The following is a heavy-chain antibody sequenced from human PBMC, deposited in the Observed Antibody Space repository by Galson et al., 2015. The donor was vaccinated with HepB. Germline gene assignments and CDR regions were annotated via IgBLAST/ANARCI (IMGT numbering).Heavy chain of an antibody. V-gene: IGHV1-18*04. CDR3: VRDGYVSGRNCVDCFDP. CDR1: GYSFSNYG. D-gene: IGHD4-23*01. J-gene: IGHJ5*02. CDR2: SSAYRDKA. Sequence: SVKVSCKASGYSFSNYGISWVRQAPGQGLEWFGWSSAYRDKANYAQIVQGRVTMTTDTTTSTAYMELRSLTSDDTAMYYCVRDGYVSGRNCVDCFDPWGQGSMVTVSS.